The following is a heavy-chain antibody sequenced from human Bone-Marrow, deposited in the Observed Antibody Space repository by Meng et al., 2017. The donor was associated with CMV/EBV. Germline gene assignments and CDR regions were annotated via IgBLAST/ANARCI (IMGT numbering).Heavy chain of an antibody. Sequence: SETLSLTCTVSGYSISSGYYWGWFRQPPGKGLEWIGSIYHSGSTYYNPSLKSRVTISVDTSKNQFSLKLSSVTAADTAVYYCARDPAYYYGSGSYPFWYFDLWGRGTLVTVSS. CDR1: GYSISSGYY. CDR2: IYHSGST. V-gene: IGHV4-38-2*02. CDR3: ARDPAYYYGSGSYPFWYFDL. D-gene: IGHD3-10*01. J-gene: IGHJ2*01.